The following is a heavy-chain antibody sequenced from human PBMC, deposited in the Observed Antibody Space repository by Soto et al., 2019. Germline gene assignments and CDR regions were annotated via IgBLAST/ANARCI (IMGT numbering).Heavy chain of an antibody. D-gene: IGHD3-9*01. J-gene: IGHJ6*02. CDR2: ISSSGRTI. Sequence: EVQLVESGGGLVQPGGSLRLSCATSGFTFSSYEMNWVRQAPGKGLEWVSDISSSGRTIYYADSVKGRFTISRDNAKNSLSLKMDSMRAEVTPVYYWAREQEAVSYFPNYYGMDVWGQGTTVTVSS. V-gene: IGHV3-48*03. CDR1: GFTFSSYE. CDR3: AREQEAVSYFPNYYGMDV.